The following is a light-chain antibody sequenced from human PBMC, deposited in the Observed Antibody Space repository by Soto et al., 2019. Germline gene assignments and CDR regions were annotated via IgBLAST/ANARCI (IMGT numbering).Light chain of an antibody. Sequence: QSALTQPASVSGSPGQSITISCTGISSDVGSYNLVSWYQQHPGKAPKFMISEVTKRPSGVSTRFSGSKSGNTASLTISGLQAEDESDYYCCSYAGSGTWVFGGGTKLTVL. V-gene: IGLV2-23*02. CDR1: SSDVGSYNL. J-gene: IGLJ3*02. CDR3: CSYAGSGTWV. CDR2: EVT.